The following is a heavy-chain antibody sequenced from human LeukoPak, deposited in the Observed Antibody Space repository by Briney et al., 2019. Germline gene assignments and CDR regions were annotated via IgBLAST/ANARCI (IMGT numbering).Heavy chain of an antibody. J-gene: IGHJ4*02. CDR3: ARNAGGYSSSWYPLALDY. CDR1: GGPISSYY. D-gene: IGHD6-13*01. CDR2: IYYSGST. V-gene: IGHV4-59*01. Sequence: SETLSLTCTVSGGPISSYYWSWIRQPPGKGLEWIGYIYYSGSTNYNPSLKSRVTISVDTSENQFSLKLSSVTAADTAVYYCARNAGGYSSSWYPLALDYWGQGTLVTVSS.